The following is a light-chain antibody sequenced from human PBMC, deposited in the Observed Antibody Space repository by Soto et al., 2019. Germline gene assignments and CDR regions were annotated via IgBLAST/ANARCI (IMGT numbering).Light chain of an antibody. CDR3: QQRSNWPPIT. Sequence: PGERATLSCRASQSIGTYLAWYQQKPGQAPRLLIYDASNRAAAVPDRFSGSGSGTDFTLTICSVEPDDFAVYYCQQRSNWPPITFGQGTRLEIK. CDR1: QSIGTY. CDR2: DAS. J-gene: IGKJ5*01. V-gene: IGKV3-11*01.